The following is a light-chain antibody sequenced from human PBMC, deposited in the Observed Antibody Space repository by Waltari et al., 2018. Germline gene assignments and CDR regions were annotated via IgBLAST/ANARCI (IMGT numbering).Light chain of an antibody. J-gene: IGLJ2*01. V-gene: IGLV1-44*01. CDR3: ATWDDRQTGYVV. Sequence: QSALTPPPSASGTPGPRVIHSFSGSRSNIGRNAVSWYRQFPEQAPRLLIYSNSEPTSGVPDRFSGSKSGTSASLTISGLQSDDAADYYCATWDDRQTGYVVFGGGTKLTVL. CDR2: SNS. CDR1: RSNIGRNA.